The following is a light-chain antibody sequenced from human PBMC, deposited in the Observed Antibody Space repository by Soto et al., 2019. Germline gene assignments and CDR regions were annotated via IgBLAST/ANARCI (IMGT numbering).Light chain of an antibody. CDR3: FSYAGSPWV. Sequence: QSALTQPRSVSGSPGQSVTISCTGTSTDVGAYNFISWYQQHPGKAPEVMIYDVDNRASGVPDRFSGSKSGNTASLTISGLQADDEADYYCFSYAGSPWVFGGGTKLTVL. J-gene: IGLJ3*02. CDR1: STDVGAYNF. V-gene: IGLV2-11*01. CDR2: DVD.